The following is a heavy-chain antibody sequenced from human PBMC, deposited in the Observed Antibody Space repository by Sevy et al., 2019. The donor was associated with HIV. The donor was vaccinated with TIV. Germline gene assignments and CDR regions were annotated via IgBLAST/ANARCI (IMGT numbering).Heavy chain of an antibody. CDR1: GYTFTGYY. CDR3: AIPSPRGSIAVAVSYYYYGMDV. V-gene: IGHV1-2*06. D-gene: IGHD6-19*01. Sequence: GASVKVSCKASGYTFTGYYMHWVRQAPGQGLEWMGRINPNSGGTNYAQKFQGRVTMTRDTSISTAYMELSRLRSDDTAVYYCAIPSPRGSIAVAVSYYYYGMDVWGQGTTVTVSS. J-gene: IGHJ6*02. CDR2: INPNSGGT.